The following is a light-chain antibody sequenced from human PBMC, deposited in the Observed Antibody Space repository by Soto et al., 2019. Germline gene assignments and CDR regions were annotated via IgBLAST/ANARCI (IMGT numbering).Light chain of an antibody. V-gene: IGLV2-18*02. CDR1: SSDVGSYNR. J-gene: IGLJ2*01. CDR2: EVS. Sequence: QSALTQPPSVSGSPGQSVTISCTGTSSDVGSYNRVSWYQQPPGTAPKLMIHEVSNRPSGVPDRFSGSKSGNTASLTISGRQAEDEADYYCSSYTSSSTLVFGGGTKLTVL. CDR3: SSYTSSSTLV.